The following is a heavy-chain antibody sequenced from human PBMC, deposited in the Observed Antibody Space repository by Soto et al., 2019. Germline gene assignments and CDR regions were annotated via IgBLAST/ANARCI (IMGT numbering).Heavy chain of an antibody. CDR1: GYTFTSYY. D-gene: IGHD2-2*01. CDR2: INPSGGST. V-gene: IGHV1-46*01. Sequence: GASVDVSCKASGYTFTSYYMHWVRQAPGQGLEWMGIINPSGGSTSYAQKFQGRVTMTRDTSTSTVYMELSSLRSEDTAVYYCASWGYCISTSCYPQFYYFDYWGQGTLVTVSS. CDR3: ASWGYCISTSCYPQFYYFDY. J-gene: IGHJ4*02.